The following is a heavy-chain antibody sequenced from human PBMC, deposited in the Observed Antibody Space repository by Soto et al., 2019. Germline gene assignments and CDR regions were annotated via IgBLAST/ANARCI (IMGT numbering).Heavy chain of an antibody. CDR2: ISSNGGST. CDR3: AKDTGKLNGMDV. Sequence: GSLRLSCSASGFTFSSYAMHWVRQAPGKGLEYVSAISSNGGSTYYADSVKGRFTISRDNSKNTLYLQMSSLRAEETAVYYCAKDTGKLNGMDVCGQGTTVTVSS. CDR1: GFTFSSYA. D-gene: IGHD1-1*01. J-gene: IGHJ6*02. V-gene: IGHV3-64D*06.